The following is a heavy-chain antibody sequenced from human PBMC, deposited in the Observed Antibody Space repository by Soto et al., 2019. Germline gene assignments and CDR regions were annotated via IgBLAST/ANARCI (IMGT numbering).Heavy chain of an antibody. CDR2: IQSGGTT. CDR1: GFTVSSKY. J-gene: IGHJ6*04. CDR3: ARDDVLCDGGRCYGIPLDV. V-gene: IGHV3-66*01. D-gene: IGHD2-15*01. Sequence: GESLRLSCAASGFTVSSKYMTWVRQAPGKWLEWVSLIQSGGTTYYADSVKGRFTISRDTSENTLHLQMDSLRVEDTAVYYCARDDVLCDGGRCYGIPLDVWGKRTTVTVSS.